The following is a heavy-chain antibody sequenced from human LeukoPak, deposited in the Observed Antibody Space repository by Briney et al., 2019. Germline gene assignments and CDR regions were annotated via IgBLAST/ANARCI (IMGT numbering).Heavy chain of an antibody. CDR3: AKDDRTNFASGRGSFDY. CDR1: GLTFRFSDHG. V-gene: IGHV3-23*01. CDR2: ISRSGEVT. Sequence: PGGSLRLSCAASGLTFRFSDHGMTWVRQAPGKGLEWVSGISRSGEVTYYVDSVRGRFTISRDNSKNTLHLQMNSLRAEDTAIYYCAKDDRTNFASGRGSFDYWGQGTLVTVSS. J-gene: IGHJ4*02. D-gene: IGHD3-10*01.